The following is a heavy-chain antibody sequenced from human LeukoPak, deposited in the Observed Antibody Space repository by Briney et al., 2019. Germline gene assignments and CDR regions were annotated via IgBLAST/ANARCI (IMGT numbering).Heavy chain of an antibody. CDR1: GYTFTGYY. V-gene: IGHV1-2*06. CDR3: ARGGVLRFLEWLKKYYFDY. J-gene: IGHJ4*02. D-gene: IGHD3-3*01. Sequence: ASVKIYCKASGYTFTGYYMHCMRQAPGQWLEWMGRITPNSGGTNYAQKFQGRVTMTRDTSISTAYMELSRLRSDDTAVYYCARGGVLRFLEWLKKYYFDYWGQGTLVTVSS. CDR2: ITPNSGGT.